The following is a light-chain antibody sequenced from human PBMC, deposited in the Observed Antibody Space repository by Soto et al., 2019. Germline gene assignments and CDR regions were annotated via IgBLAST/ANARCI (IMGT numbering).Light chain of an antibody. J-gene: IGKJ4*01. CDR2: GAA. CDR1: HSVDSN. CDR3: KQYDSWPLT. Sequence: EVVMTQSPGTLSVSTGEGATLSCRASHSVDSNLAWYQQKPGQAPRLLMYGAATRPSGIPDRFSGSGSGTEFTLTISSLQSEDFAVYYCKQYDSWPLTFGGGTKVEIK. V-gene: IGKV3D-15*01.